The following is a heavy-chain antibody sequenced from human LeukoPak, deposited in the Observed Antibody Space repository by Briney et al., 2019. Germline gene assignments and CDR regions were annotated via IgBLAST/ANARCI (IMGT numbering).Heavy chain of an antibody. CDR3: ASSIRHYYDSSGYHDY. Sequence: PGGSLRLSCAASGFTFSSYWMHWVRQAPGKGLVWVSRMNTDGSSTSYADSVKGRFTISRDNAKNTLYLQMNSLRAEDTAVYYCASSIRHYYDSSGYHDYWGQGTLVTVSS. V-gene: IGHV3-74*01. CDR2: MNTDGSST. D-gene: IGHD3-22*01. J-gene: IGHJ4*02. CDR1: GFTFSSYW.